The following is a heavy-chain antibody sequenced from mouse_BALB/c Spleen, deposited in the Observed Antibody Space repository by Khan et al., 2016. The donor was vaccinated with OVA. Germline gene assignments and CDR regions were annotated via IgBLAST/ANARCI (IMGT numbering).Heavy chain of an antibody. CDR3: ARSNYYGSSLYAMDY. D-gene: IGHD1-1*01. CDR2: IGPGSGSS. CDR1: GYTFTSYW. V-gene: IGHV1S41*01. Sequence: LVKPGASVKLSCKASGYTFTSYWINWIKERPGQGLEWIGHIGPGSGSSYYNEVFKVKATLTVDTSSITVYIQFSSLSSEDSAVYFCARSNYYGSSLYAMDYWGQGTSVTVSS. J-gene: IGHJ4*01.